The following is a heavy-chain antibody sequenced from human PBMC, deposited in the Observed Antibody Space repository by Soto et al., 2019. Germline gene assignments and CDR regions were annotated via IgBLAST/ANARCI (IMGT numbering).Heavy chain of an antibody. CDR1: GYTFTSYD. CDR3: PGERSGGGGNWFDP. V-gene: IGHV1-8*01. D-gene: IGHD3-10*01. J-gene: IGHJ5*02. Sequence: QVQLVQSGAEVKKPGASVKVSCKASGYTFTSYDINWVRQATGQGLEWMGWMNPNSGNTAYAQKSQGRVTMTRNTPISTVYMELTGRRSEATAVYFCPGERSGGGGNWFDPWGQGTLVTVSS. CDR2: MNPNSGNT.